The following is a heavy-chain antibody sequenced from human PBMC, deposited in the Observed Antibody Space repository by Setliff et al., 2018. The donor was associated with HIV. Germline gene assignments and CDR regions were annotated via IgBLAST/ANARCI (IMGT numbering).Heavy chain of an antibody. CDR2: INQSGNT. CDR3: ARQTATGTSATFDS. Sequence: GSLRLSCEASGFPFSTYAFSWVRQSPGRGLEWIGEINQSGNTNFNPSLKSRLIISVDTSKSQFSLKLTSVTAADTALYYCARQTATGTSATFDSWGQGSLVTVSS. V-gene: IGHV4-34*01. J-gene: IGHJ4*02. CDR1: GFPFSTYA. D-gene: IGHD2-21*02.